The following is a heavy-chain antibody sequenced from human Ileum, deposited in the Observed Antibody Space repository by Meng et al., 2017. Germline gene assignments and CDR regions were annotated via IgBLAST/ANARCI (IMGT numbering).Heavy chain of an antibody. V-gene: IGHV3-30*04. CDR3: ASPPSEGDL. D-gene: IGHD3-10*01. J-gene: IGHJ2*01. CDR2: ISYDGSNK. CDR1: GFTFSSYA. Sequence: QGQLVGSGGGVVQPGRSLRLSCAAFGFTFSSYAMHWVRQAPGKGLEWVAVISYDGSNKYYADSVKGRFTISRDNSKNTLYLQMNSLRAEDTAVYYCASPPSEGDLWGRGTLVTVSS.